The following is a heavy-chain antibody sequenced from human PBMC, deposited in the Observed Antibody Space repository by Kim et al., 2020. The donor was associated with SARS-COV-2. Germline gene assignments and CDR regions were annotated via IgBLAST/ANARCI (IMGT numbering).Heavy chain of an antibody. V-gene: IGHV4-39*01. CDR3: SRQRRYSTHGYGAFDY. D-gene: IGHD6-13*01. CDR1: GGSLSSSSYY. Sequence: SETLSLTCTVSGGSLSSSSYYWGWMRQRPGMGLDWIGIACYIGNTNYNLSIKSTITIAVDTSQYPFTLKPVTVTAAATPVFSCSRQRRYSTHGYGAFDY. CDR2: ACYIGNT. J-gene: IGHJ4*01.